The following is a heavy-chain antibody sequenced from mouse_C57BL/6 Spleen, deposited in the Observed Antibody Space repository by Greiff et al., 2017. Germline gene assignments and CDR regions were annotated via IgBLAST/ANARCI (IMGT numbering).Heavy chain of an antibody. D-gene: IGHD3-1*01. CDR1: GYTFTSYW. V-gene: IGHV1-50*01. CDR3: ARSGRYDAMDY. CDR2: IDPSDSYT. J-gene: IGHJ4*01. Sequence: VQLQQPGAELVKPGASVKLSCKASGYTFTSYWMQWVKQRPGQGLEWIGEIDPSDSYTNYNQKFKGKATLTVDTSSSTAYMQLSSLTSEDSAVYYCARSGRYDAMDYWGQGTSVTVSS.